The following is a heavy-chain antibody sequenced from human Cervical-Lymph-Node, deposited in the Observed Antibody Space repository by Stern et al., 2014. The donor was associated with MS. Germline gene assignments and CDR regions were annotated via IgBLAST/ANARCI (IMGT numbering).Heavy chain of an antibody. V-gene: IGHV6-1*01. Sequence: QMQLVQSGPGLVKPSQTLSLTCAISGDSVSSNRATWSWLRQSPSRGLEWLGRTYHRSRWYYDYALSVKSRVTISPDTSKNQFSLWLNSVTPEDTAVYYCARDVSSSPDAFDTWGQGTMVTVSS. D-gene: IGHD6-6*01. J-gene: IGHJ3*02. CDR2: TYHRSRWYY. CDR1: GDSVSSNRAT. CDR3: ARDVSSSPDAFDT.